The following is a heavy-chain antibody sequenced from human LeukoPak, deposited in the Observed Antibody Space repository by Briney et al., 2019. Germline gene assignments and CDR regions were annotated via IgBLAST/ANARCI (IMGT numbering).Heavy chain of an antibody. CDR1: GFTFINYG. CDR2: IRASGDRT. J-gene: IGHJ4*02. Sequence: PGGSLRLSCVVSGFTFINYGMSWVRQAPGKGLEWVSTIRASGDRTYYAESVKGRFTMSGDKSKNTLYLQMSNLRAEDTAVYHCAVLAMPAVGYWGQGTLVIVSS. D-gene: IGHD2-15*01. V-gene: IGHV3-23*01. CDR3: AVLAMPAVGY.